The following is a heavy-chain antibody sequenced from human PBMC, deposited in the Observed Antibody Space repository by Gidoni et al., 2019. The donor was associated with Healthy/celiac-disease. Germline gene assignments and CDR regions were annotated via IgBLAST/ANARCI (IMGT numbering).Heavy chain of an antibody. CDR3: ARMRASYGDYHYNWFDP. D-gene: IGHD4-17*01. CDR2: IFSNDEK. J-gene: IGHJ5*02. V-gene: IGHV2-26*01. Sequence: QVTLKESGPVLVKPTETLTLTCTVSGFSLSNARMGVSWIRQPPGTALEWLAHIFSNDEKSYSTSLKSRLTISKDTSKSQVVLTMTNMDPVDTATYYCARMRASYGDYHYNWFDPWGQGTLVTVSS. CDR1: GFSLSNARMG.